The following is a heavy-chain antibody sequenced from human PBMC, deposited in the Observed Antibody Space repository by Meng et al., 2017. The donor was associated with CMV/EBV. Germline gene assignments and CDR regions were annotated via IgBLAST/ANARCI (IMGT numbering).Heavy chain of an antibody. V-gene: IGHV4-34*01. D-gene: IGHD2-2*02. J-gene: IGHJ2*01. CDR2: INYSGIT. Sequence: FSGYSWPWIRQPPGKGLEWIGEINYSGITNYNPSLKRRVTISVDTSKPQFSLKLSSVTAADTAVYYCARGEIVVVPAVIRFNWYFDRWGRGTLVTVSS. CDR3: ARGEIVVVPAVIRFNWYFDR. CDR1: FSGYS.